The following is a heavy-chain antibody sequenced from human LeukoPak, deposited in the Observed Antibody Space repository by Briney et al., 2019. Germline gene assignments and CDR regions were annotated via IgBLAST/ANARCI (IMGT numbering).Heavy chain of an antibody. CDR1: GGSISSGGYY. CDR3: ARVRYSGSQGAP. Sequence: SETLSLTCTVSGGSISSGGYYWSWIRQHPGKGLEWIGYIYYSGSTYYNPSLKSRVTISVDTSKNQFSLKLSSVTAADTAVYYCARVRYSGSQGAPWGQGTLVTVSS. CDR2: IYYSGST. V-gene: IGHV4-31*03. D-gene: IGHD1-26*01. J-gene: IGHJ5*02.